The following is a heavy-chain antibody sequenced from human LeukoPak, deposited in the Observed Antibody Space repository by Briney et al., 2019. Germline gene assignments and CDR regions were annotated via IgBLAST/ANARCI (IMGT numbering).Heavy chain of an antibody. CDR3: ARDRVSGWFDP. CDR1: GGSIRSYY. CDR2: IYYSGST. J-gene: IGHJ5*02. D-gene: IGHD3-3*01. V-gene: IGHV4-59*01. Sequence: PSETLSLTCTVSGGSIRSYYWSWIRQPPGKGPEWIGYIYYSGSTNYNPSLKGRVTISVDTSKNQFSLKMSSVTAADTAVYYCARDRVSGWFDPWGQGTLVTVSS.